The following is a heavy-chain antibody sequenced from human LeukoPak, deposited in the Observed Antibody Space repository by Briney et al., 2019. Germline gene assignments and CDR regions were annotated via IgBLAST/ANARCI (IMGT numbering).Heavy chain of an antibody. Sequence: GASVKVSCKASGYSFTGYYMHWVRQASGQGLEWMGWINPDSGGTNYAQKFQGRVTMTRDTSITTAYMELSRLTSDDTAVYYCASGYSDYADHYNYYMDVWGKGTTVTVSS. CDR3: ASGYSDYADHYNYYMDV. CDR2: INPDSGGT. J-gene: IGHJ6*03. V-gene: IGHV1-2*02. D-gene: IGHD4-11*01. CDR1: GYSFTGYY.